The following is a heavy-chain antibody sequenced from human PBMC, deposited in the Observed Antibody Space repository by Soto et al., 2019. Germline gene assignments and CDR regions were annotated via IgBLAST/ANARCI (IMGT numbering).Heavy chain of an antibody. CDR2: IIPLLGTA. CDR3: ARDPVDLFGYMDV. V-gene: IGHV1-69*08. D-gene: IGHD6-25*01. CDR1: EGTFSSYS. Sequence: ASVKVSCKASEGTFSSYSITWVRQAPGQRLEWMGEIIPLLGTANYAQKFQGRVTITGDKSTSTIYMGLSSLRSDDTAVYYCARDPVDLFGYMDVWGQGTTVTVS. J-gene: IGHJ6*02.